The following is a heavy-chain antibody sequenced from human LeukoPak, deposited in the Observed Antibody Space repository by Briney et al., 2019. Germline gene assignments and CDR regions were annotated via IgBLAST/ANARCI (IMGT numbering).Heavy chain of an antibody. CDR1: GFTFSNSW. V-gene: IGHV3-7*03. J-gene: IGHJ3*01. Sequence: GGSLRLSCAASGFTFSNSWMSWVRQAPGKGLEWVANIKQDGSEKNYVDSVRGRFTISRDNAKNSLYLQMNNLRSDDTAVYYCVRELRFAFWGHGTMVSVSS. CDR3: VRELRFAF. CDR2: IKQDGSEK.